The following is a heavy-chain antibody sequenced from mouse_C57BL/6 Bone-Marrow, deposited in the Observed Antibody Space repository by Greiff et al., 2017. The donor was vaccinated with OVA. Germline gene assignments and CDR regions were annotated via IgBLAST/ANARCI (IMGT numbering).Heavy chain of an antibody. J-gene: IGHJ4*01. V-gene: IGHV1-55*01. CDR3: ARGITTVVGAMDY. Sequence: QVQLQQPGAELVKPGASVKMSCKASGYTFTSYWITWVKQRPGQGLEWIGDIYPGSGSTNYNEKFKSKATLTVDTSSSTAYMQLSSLTSEDSAVYYCARGITTVVGAMDYWGQGTSVTVSS. CDR2: IYPGSGST. D-gene: IGHD1-1*01. CDR1: GYTFTSYW.